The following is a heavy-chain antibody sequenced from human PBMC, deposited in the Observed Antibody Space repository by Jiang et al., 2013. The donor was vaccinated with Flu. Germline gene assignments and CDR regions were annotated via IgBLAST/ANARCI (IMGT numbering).Heavy chain of an antibody. Sequence: VVQPGRSLRLSCAASGFTFSSYGMHWVRQAPGKGLEWVAVISYDGSNKYYADSVKGRFTISRDNSKNTLYLQMNSLRAEDTAVYYCARRDDYGDYGPAGGSDYWGQGTLVTVSS. CDR3: ARRDDYGDYGPAGGSDY. J-gene: IGHJ4*02. D-gene: IGHD4-17*01. CDR2: ISYDGSNK. V-gene: IGHV3-33*05. CDR1: GFTFSSYG.